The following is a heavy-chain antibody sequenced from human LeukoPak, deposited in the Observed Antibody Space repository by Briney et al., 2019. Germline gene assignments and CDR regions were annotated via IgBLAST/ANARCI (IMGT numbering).Heavy chain of an antibody. V-gene: IGHV4-59*01. D-gene: IGHD1-26*01. CDR1: GGSISSYY. Sequence: TSETLSLTCTVSGGSISSYYWSWIRQPPGKGLEWIGYIYYSGSTNYNPSLKSRVTISVDTSKNQFSLKLSSVTAADTAVYYCARVHSGGYPGAFDIWGQGTMVTVSS. CDR2: IYYSGST. CDR3: ARVHSGGYPGAFDI. J-gene: IGHJ3*02.